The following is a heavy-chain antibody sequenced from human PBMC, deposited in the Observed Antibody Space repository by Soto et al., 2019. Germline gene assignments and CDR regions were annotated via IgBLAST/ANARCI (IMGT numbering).Heavy chain of an antibody. J-gene: IGHJ6*02. CDR1: GGTFSSYA. V-gene: IGHV1-69*01. CDR2: IIPIFGTA. CDR3: ARRQINLAIVVVSTNYYYYGMDV. D-gene: IGHD3-22*01. Sequence: QVQLVQSGAEVKKPGSSVKVSCKASGGTFSSYAISWVRQAPGQGLEWMGGIIPIFGTANYAQKFQGRVTITADESTNTAYMELSSLRSEDTAVYYCARRQINLAIVVVSTNYYYYGMDVWGQGTTVTVSS.